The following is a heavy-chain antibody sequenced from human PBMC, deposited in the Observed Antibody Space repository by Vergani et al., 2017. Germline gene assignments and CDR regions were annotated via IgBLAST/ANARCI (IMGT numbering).Heavy chain of an antibody. CDR1: GYTFTGYY. J-gene: IGHJ6*02. V-gene: IGHV1-2*02. CDR3: ARAPYCSGGSCNYYGMDV. D-gene: IGHD2-15*01. CDR2: INPNSGGT. Sequence: QVQLVPSGAEVKKPGASVKVSCKASGYTFTGYYMHWVRQAPGQGLEWMGWINPNSGGTNYAQKFQGRVTMTRDTSISTAYMELSRLRSDDTAVYYCARAPYCSGGSCNYYGMDVWGQGTTVTVSS.